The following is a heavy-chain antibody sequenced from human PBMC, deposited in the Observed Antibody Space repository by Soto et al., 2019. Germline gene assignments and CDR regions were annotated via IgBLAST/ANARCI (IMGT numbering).Heavy chain of an antibody. Sequence: ASVKVSCKASGYTFTSYAMHWVRQAPGQRLEWMGWINAGNGNTKYSQKFPGRVTITRDTSASTAYMELSSLRSEDTAVYYCARGGGWYVWFDPWGQGTLVTVS. CDR2: INAGNGNT. J-gene: IGHJ5*02. CDR1: GYTFTSYA. CDR3: ARGGGWYVWFDP. V-gene: IGHV1-3*01. D-gene: IGHD6-19*01.